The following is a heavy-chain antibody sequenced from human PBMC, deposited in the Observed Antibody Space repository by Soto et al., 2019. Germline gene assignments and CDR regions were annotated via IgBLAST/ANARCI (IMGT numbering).Heavy chain of an antibody. CDR2: IYYRGNT. J-gene: IGHJ6*02. V-gene: IGHV4-59*01. CDR1: GGSISSYY. D-gene: IGHD6-19*01. Sequence: SETLSLTCTVSGGSISSYYWSWIRQPPGKGLEWIGYIYYRGNTNYNPSLKSRVHISLDTSKNQFSLRLNSVTAEDTAVFYCARVPEGEALYSSGWSNYYYGLDVWGPGTTVTVSS. CDR3: ARVPEGEALYSSGWSNYYYGLDV.